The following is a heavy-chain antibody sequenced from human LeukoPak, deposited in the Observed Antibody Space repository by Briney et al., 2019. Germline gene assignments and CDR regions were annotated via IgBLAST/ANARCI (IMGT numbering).Heavy chain of an antibody. CDR1: GFTFSSYA. J-gene: IGHJ4*02. CDR2: ISGSGGST. Sequence: GGSLRLSCAASGFTFSSYAMSRVRQAPGKGLEWVSAISGSGGSTYYADSVKGRFTISRDNSKNTLYLQMNSLRAEDTAVYYCAKAGTELPLFDYWGQGTLVTVSS. V-gene: IGHV3-23*01. CDR3: AKAGTELPLFDY. D-gene: IGHD1/OR15-1a*01.